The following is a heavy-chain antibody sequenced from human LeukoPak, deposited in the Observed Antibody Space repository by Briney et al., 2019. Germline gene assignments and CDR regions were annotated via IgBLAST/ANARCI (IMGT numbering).Heavy chain of an antibody. V-gene: IGHV3-30-3*01. CDR2: ISYDGSNK. CDR1: GFTFSSYA. CDR3: ARVGPRYDSSGYYYYFDY. Sequence: PGRSLTLSCAASGFTFSSYAMHWVRQAPGKGLEWVADISYDGSNKYYADSVKGRFTISRDNSKNTLYLQMNSLRAEDTAVYYCARVGPRYDSSGYYYYFDYWGQGTLVTVSS. J-gene: IGHJ4*02. D-gene: IGHD3-22*01.